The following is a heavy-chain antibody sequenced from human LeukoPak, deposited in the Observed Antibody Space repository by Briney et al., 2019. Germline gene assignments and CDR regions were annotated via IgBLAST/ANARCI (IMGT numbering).Heavy chain of an antibody. CDR3: ARGGRSIFGVADY. D-gene: IGHD3-3*01. CDR1: GYTFTDYY. CDR2: INPNSGGT. V-gene: IGHV1-2*02. J-gene: IGHJ4*02. Sequence: SVKVSCKASGYTFTDYYMHWVRQAPGQGLEWMGWINPNSGGTNYAQKFQGRVTMTRDTSISTAYMELSRVRSDDTAVYYCARGGRSIFGVADYWGQGTLVTVSS.